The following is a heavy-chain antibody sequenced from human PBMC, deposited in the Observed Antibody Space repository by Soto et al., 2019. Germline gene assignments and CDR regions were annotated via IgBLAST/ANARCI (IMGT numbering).Heavy chain of an antibody. CDR3: TTLSSTWPTGGDY. CDR1: GFIFSNHW. CDR2: IKQDGSEK. V-gene: IGHV3-7*03. Sequence: PGWSLRLSCVASGFIFSNHWLSWVRQAPGKGLEWVANIKQDGSEKYYVDSVKGRFTISRDNAKNSLYLQMTSLRADDTAVYYCTTLSSTWPTGGDYWGPGSLVNVSS. J-gene: IGHJ4*02. D-gene: IGHD6-13*01.